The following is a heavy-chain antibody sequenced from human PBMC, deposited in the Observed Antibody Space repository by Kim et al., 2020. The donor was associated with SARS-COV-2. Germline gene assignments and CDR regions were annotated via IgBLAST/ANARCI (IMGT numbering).Heavy chain of an antibody. CDR2: INHSGST. Sequence: SETLSLTCAVYGGSFSGYYWSWIRQPPGKGLEWIGEINHSGSTNYNPSLKSRVTISVDTSKNQFSLKLSSVTAADTAVYYCAREVGAMVRGVINPWGQGTLVTVSS. V-gene: IGHV4-34*01. D-gene: IGHD3-10*01. J-gene: IGHJ5*02. CDR3: AREVGAMVRGVINP. CDR1: GGSFSGYY.